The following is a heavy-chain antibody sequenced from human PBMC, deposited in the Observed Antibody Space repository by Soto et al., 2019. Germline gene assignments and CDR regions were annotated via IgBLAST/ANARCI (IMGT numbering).Heavy chain of an antibody. Sequence: SETLSLTCTVSGGSISSYYWSWIRQPPGKGLEWIGYIYYSGSTNYNPSLKSRVTISVDTSKNQFSLKLSSLTAADTAVYYCASISPTRGVRQRGGAFDIWGQGTMVTVSS. CDR2: IYYSGST. CDR3: ASISPTRGVRQRGGAFDI. CDR1: GGSISSYY. V-gene: IGHV4-59*01. D-gene: IGHD5-12*01. J-gene: IGHJ3*02.